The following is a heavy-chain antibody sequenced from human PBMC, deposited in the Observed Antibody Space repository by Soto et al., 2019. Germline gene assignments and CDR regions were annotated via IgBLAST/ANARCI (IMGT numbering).Heavy chain of an antibody. D-gene: IGHD6-13*01. CDR2: ISYSGST. CDR1: GGSINSGGYY. J-gene: IGHJ4*02. V-gene: IGHV4-31*03. Sequence: QVQLQASGPGLVKPSQTLSLICTVSGGSINSGGYYWSWIRQHPGKGLEWIGYISYSGSTYYNPFLRSRVTISAGASENQSSLKLISVTAADTAVYFCVRAYRQSGDSSIWVFDSWGQGTLVNVSS. CDR3: VRAYRQSGDSSIWVFDS.